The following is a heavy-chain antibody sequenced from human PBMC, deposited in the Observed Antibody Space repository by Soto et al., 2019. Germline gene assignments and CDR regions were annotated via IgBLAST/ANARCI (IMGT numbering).Heavy chain of an antibody. V-gene: IGHV3-23*01. J-gene: IGHJ4*02. CDR2: ISGSGGGT. D-gene: IGHD5-12*01. Sequence: PGGSLRLSCAASGFTFSSYAMTWVRQAPGKGLEWVSAISGSGGGTYYADSVKGRFTISRDNSKNTLYLQMNSLRAEDTAVYYCAFGRWGVEATILDYWGQGTLVTVSS. CDR3: AFGRWGVEATILDY. CDR1: GFTFSSYA.